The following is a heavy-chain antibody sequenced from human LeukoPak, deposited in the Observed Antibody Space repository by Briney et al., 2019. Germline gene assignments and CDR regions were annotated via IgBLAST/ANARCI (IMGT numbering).Heavy chain of an antibody. V-gene: IGHV3-23*01. Sequence: PGGSLRLSCAASGFTFSSYAMSWVRQAPGKGLEWVSAISGSGGSTHYADSVKGRFTISRDNSKNTLYLQMNSLRAEDTAVYYCAKDPDYDYVWGSYASDYWGQGTLVTVSS. D-gene: IGHD3-16*01. CDR3: AKDPDYDYVWGSYASDY. CDR2: ISGSGGST. CDR1: GFTFSSYA. J-gene: IGHJ4*02.